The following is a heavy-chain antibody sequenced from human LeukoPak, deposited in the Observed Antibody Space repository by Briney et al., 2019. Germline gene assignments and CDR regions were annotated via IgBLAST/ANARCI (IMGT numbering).Heavy chain of an antibody. CDR1: GFTFSSYS. CDR3: ARDKEDPSKYFDY. Sequence: GGSLRLSCAASGFTFSSYSMNWVRQAPGKGLEWVAVIWYNGSIKYNADSVKGRFTISRDNSKNTLYLQMNSLRAEDTAVYYCARDKEDPSKYFDYWGQGTLVTVSS. CDR2: IWYNGSIK. V-gene: IGHV3-33*08. J-gene: IGHJ4*02. D-gene: IGHD2/OR15-2a*01.